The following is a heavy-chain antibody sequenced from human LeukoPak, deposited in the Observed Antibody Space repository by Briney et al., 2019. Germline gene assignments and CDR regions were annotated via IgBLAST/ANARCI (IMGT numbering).Heavy chain of an antibody. CDR2: ISYDGSNK. CDR1: GFTFSSYA. J-gene: IGHJ4*02. CDR3: ARGTGPRSWLDY. V-gene: IGHV3-30*04. D-gene: IGHD6-13*01. Sequence: GGSLRLSCAASGFTFSSYAMHWVRQAPGKGLEWVAVISYDGSNKYYADSVKGRFTISRDNSKNTLYLQVNSLRAEDTAMYYCARGTGPRSWLDYWGQGTLVTVSS.